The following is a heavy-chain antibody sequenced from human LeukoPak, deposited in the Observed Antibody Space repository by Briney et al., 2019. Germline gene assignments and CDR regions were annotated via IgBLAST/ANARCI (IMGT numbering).Heavy chain of an antibody. Sequence: SETLSLTCVVSDYSITSCDYWAWIRQPPGKGLEWIGSIYNSVSTSYNPSLKSRVTMSLDPSKNQFSLNLRSVTAADKAVYYCARNMSTEGWFDSWGRGTLVTVSS. V-gene: IGHV4-38-2*01. CDR1: DYSITSCDY. CDR2: IYNSVST. J-gene: IGHJ5*01. CDR3: ARNMSTEGWFDS. D-gene: IGHD5/OR15-5a*01.